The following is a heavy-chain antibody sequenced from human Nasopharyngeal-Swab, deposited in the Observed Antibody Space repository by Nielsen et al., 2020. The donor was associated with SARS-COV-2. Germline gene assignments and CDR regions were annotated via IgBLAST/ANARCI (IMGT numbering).Heavy chain of an antibody. CDR1: GFTFSSYW. D-gene: IGHD5-18*01. J-gene: IGHJ4*02. CDR3: ATTLRGNSDGRY. CDR2: INSDGSTT. Sequence: GESLKISCAASGFTFSSYWMHWVRQAPGKGLVWVSRINSDGSTTNYADSVKGRFTISRDNAKNTLYLQMNSLRPEDTAVYYCATTLRGNSDGRYWGQGTLVTVSS. V-gene: IGHV3-74*01.